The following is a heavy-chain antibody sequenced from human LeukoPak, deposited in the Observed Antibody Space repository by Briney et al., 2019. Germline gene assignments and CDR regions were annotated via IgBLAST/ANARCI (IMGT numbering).Heavy chain of an antibody. CDR3: ARSSIAVAHDAFDI. Sequence: SETLSLTCAVSGGSISSYYWSWIRQPPGKGLEWIGYIYYSGSTNYNPSLKSRVTISVDTSKNQFSLKLSSVTAADTAVYYCARSSIAVAHDAFDIWGQGTMVTVSS. CDR1: GGSISSYY. D-gene: IGHD6-19*01. V-gene: IGHV4-59*01. J-gene: IGHJ3*02. CDR2: IYYSGST.